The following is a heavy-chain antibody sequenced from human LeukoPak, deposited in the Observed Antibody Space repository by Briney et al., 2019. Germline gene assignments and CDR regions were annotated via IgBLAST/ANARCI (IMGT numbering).Heavy chain of an antibody. V-gene: IGHV3-53*01. CDR1: GFTFSSYA. D-gene: IGHD1-1*01. J-gene: IGHJ5*02. CDR2: IYSGGST. Sequence: PGGSRGNACAASGFTFSSYAMSWVRQAPGKGLEWVSVIYSGGSTYYADSVKGRFTISRDNSKNTLYLQMNSLRAEDTAVYYCARDPPVQLERWNWFDPWGQEALVTVSS. CDR3: ARDPPVQLERWNWFDP.